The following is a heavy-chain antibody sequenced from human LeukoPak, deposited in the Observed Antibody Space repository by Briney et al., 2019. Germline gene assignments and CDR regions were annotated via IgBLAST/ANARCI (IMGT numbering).Heavy chain of an antibody. V-gene: IGHV5-51*01. CDR3: ARHRAFDI. Sequence: KPGESLKISCKGSGYSFTSYWIGWVPPLPGEGLGGVVIIYPGDSDPRYGPSLPGQVTISADKSISTAYLQWSSLKASDTAMYYCARHRAFDIWGQGTMVTVSS. J-gene: IGHJ3*02. CDR1: GYSFTSYW. CDR2: IYPGDSDP.